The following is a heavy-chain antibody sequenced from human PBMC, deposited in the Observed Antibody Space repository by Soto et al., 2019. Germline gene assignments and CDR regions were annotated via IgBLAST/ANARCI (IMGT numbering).Heavy chain of an antibody. CDR1: GYPFTSYG. Sequence: ASVKVSCKASGYPFTSYGISWVRQAPGQGLEWMGGFDPEDGETIYAQKFQGRVTMTEDTSTDTAYMELSSLRSEDTAVYYCATDYIVVVVAATRYWGQGTLVTVSS. D-gene: IGHD2-15*01. J-gene: IGHJ4*02. V-gene: IGHV1-24*01. CDR2: FDPEDGET. CDR3: ATDYIVVVVAATRY.